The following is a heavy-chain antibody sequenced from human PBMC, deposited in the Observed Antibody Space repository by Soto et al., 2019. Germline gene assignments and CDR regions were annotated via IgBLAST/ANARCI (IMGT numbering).Heavy chain of an antibody. V-gene: IGHV3-23*01. D-gene: IGHD1-26*01. J-gene: IGHJ4*02. Sequence: PGGSLRLSCVASGFTFSSYAMRWVRQAPGKGLEWVSAISGSGGSTYYADSVKGRFTISRDNSKNTLYLQMNSLRAEDTAVYYCARRGSGSYYDYWGQGTLVTVSS. CDR1: GFTFSSYA. CDR2: ISGSGGST. CDR3: ARRGSGSYYDY.